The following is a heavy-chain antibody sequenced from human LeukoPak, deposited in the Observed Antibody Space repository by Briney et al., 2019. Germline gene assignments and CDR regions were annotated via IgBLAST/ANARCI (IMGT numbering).Heavy chain of an antibody. J-gene: IGHJ4*02. V-gene: IGHV3-23*01. D-gene: IGHD3-22*01. CDR3: ARTQPQGNYYDSSGYYAYFDS. Sequence: GESLRLSCAASGVTFSSYGMSWVRQPPGKGLEWVSAICGSGGSTYYADSVKGRFTISRDNSKNTLYLQIYGLRAENTAVYCFARTQPQGNYYDSSGYYAYFDSWGQGTLVTVSS. CDR1: GVTFSSYG. CDR2: ICGSGGST.